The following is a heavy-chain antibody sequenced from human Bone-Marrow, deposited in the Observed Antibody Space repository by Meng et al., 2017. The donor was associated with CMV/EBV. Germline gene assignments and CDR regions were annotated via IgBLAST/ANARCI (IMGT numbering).Heavy chain of an antibody. J-gene: IGHJ3*02. Sequence: AASGFIFSDYYMGWIRQAPGKGLEWVSYLSSSGRNIYYTDSLKGRFTISRDNAKSSLYLQMNSLRAEDTAVYYCARVGAGTSYTFDSWGQGTMVTVSS. CDR3: ARVGAGTSYTFDS. D-gene: IGHD1-1*01. CDR1: GFIFSDYY. CDR2: LSSSGRNI. V-gene: IGHV3-11*01.